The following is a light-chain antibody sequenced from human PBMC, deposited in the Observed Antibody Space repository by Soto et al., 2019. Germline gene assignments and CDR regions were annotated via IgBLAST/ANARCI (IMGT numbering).Light chain of an antibody. Sequence: QSVLTQPPSVSGAPGQRVTISCTGSSSNIGAGYDVHWYQQLPGTAPKLLIYGNSNRPSGVPDRFSGSKSGTSASLAITGLHAEDEDDYYCQSYDSSLSGFYVFGTGTKVTVL. J-gene: IGLJ1*01. CDR3: QSYDSSLSGFYV. CDR1: SSNIGAGYD. CDR2: GNS. V-gene: IGLV1-40*01.